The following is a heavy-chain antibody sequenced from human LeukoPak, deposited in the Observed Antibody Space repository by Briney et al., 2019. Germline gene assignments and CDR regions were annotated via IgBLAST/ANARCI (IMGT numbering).Heavy chain of an antibody. CDR3: ARVSRTPGTSIPLFED. J-gene: IGHJ4*02. CDR1: GFTFSSYE. V-gene: IGHV3-48*03. D-gene: IGHD1-1*01. Sequence: GGSLRLSCAASGFTFSSYEMNWVRQAPGKGLEWLSYINHSGITIYYADSEKGRFTVSRDNAKNSLYLQMDSLRAEDTAVYYCARVSRTPGTSIPLFEDWGQGTLVTVSS. CDR2: INHSGITI.